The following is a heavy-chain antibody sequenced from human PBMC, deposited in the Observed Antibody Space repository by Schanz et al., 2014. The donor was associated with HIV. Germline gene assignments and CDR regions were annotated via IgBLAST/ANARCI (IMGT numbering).Heavy chain of an antibody. J-gene: IGHJ5*02. D-gene: IGHD6-6*01. CDR3: ARARAKIEGRPVGNWFDP. CDR1: GYTFTNYD. V-gene: IGHV1-8*01. CDR2: MNPNSGNT. Sequence: QVQLVQSGAEVKKPGASVKVSCKASGYTFTNYDINWVRQATGQGLEWMGWMNPNSGNTGYAQKFQGRVTMTRKTSISTAYMELRGLTSEDTAVYFCARARAKIEGRPVGNWFDPWGQGTLVTVSS.